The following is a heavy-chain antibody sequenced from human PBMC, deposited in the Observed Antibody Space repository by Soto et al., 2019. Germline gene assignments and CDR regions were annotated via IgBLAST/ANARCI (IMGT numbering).Heavy chain of an antibody. V-gene: IGHV5-51*01. CDR3: ARVGSYYYDSSGYYRSAFDI. Sequence: GESLKISCKGSGYSFTSYWIGWVRQMPGKGLEWMGIIYPGDSDTRYSPSFQGQVTISADKSISTAYLQWSSLKASDTAMYYCARVGSYYYDSSGYYRSAFDIWGQVTMVTLSS. J-gene: IGHJ3*02. CDR2: IYPGDSDT. D-gene: IGHD3-22*01. CDR1: GYSFTSYW.